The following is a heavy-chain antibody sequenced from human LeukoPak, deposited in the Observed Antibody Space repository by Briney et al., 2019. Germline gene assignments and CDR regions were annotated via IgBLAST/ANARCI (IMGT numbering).Heavy chain of an antibody. CDR3: AKGIQGYDYFDY. CDR1: GFTSSSYA. CDR2: ISGGGGTT. J-gene: IGHJ4*02. Sequence: GGSLRLSCAASGFTSSSYAMSWVRQAPGKGLEWVSAISGGGGTTNYADSVKGRVTISRDNSKNTLFLQMNSLRAEDTAVYFCAKGIQGYDYFDYWGQGALVTVSS. D-gene: IGHD5-18*01. V-gene: IGHV3-23*01.